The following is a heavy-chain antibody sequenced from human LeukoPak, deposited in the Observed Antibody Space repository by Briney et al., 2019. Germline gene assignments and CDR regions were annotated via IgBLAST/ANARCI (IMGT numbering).Heavy chain of an antibody. J-gene: IGHJ4*02. CDR1: GGSISSGGYY. Sequence: PSETLSLTCTVSGGSISSGGYYWSWIRQPPGKGLEWIGYIYHSGSTYYNPSLKSRVTISVDRSKNQFSLKLSSVTAADTAVYYCARAFRISGLLGYWGQGTLVTVSS. CDR2: IYHSGST. V-gene: IGHV4-30-2*01. CDR3: ARAFRISGLLGY. D-gene: IGHD3-3*01.